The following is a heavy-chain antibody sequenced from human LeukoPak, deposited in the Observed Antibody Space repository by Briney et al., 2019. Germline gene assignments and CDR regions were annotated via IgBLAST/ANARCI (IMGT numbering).Heavy chain of an antibody. V-gene: IGHV3-74*01. CDR2: INSDGSST. CDR1: GFTFSSYW. CDR3: ARGRYYYDSSGEKAFDI. D-gene: IGHD3-22*01. Sequence: GGSLRLSCAASGFTFSSYWMHWVRQAPGKGLVWVSRINSDGSSTSYADSVKGRFTISRDNAKNTLYLQMNSLRAEDTAVYYCARGRYYYDSSGEKAFDIWGQGTMVTVSS. J-gene: IGHJ3*02.